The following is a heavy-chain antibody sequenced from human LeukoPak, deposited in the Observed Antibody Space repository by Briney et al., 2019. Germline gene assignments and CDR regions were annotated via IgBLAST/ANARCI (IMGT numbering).Heavy chain of an antibody. D-gene: IGHD2-21*02. CDR2: IYYSGST. J-gene: IGHJ3*02. CDR3: ARQHIVVVTATRVAGAFDI. CDR1: GGSISSYY. V-gene: IGHV4-59*08. Sequence: PSETLSLTCTVSGGSISSYYWSWIRQPPGRGLEWIGYIYYSGSTNYNPSLKSRVTISVDTSKNQFSLKLSSVTAADTAVCYCARQHIVVVTATRVAGAFDIWGQGTMVTVSS.